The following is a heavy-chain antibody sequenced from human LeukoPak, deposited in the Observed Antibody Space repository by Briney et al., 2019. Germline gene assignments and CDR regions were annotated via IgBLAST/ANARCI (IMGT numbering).Heavy chain of an antibody. CDR2: VYSSEIT. J-gene: IGHJ4*02. CDR1: GGSISSYY. CDR3: ARCDSVTALDY. V-gene: IGHV4-59*01. D-gene: IGHD4-17*01. Sequence: NPSETLSLTCTVSGGSISSYYWSWIRQPPGKRLEWIGYVYSSEITNYNPSLKSRVTLSLDTSGNQFSLKVTSVTAADTAVYYCARCDSVTALDYWGQGTLVTVSS.